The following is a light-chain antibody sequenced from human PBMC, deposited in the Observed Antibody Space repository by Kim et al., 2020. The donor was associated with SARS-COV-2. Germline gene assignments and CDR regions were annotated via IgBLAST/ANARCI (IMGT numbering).Light chain of an antibody. Sequence: ELTQPPSASGTPGQRVTISCSGSSSNIGSNYVYWYQQLPGTAPKLLIYRNNQWPSGVPDRFSGSKSGTSASLAISGLRSEDEADYYCAAWDDSLSGWVFGGGTKLTVL. CDR2: RNN. CDR1: SSNIGSNY. CDR3: AAWDDSLSGWV. V-gene: IGLV1-47*01. J-gene: IGLJ3*02.